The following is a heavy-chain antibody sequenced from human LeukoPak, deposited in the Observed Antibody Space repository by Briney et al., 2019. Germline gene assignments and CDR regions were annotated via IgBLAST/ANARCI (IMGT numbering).Heavy chain of an antibody. J-gene: IGHJ4*02. D-gene: IGHD1-26*01. V-gene: IGHV3-23*01. CDR3: AKDKELYYFDY. Sequence: GGSLRLSCAASGFTFSSYAMTWVRQAPGKGLEWVSAISGSGGSTYYADSVKGRFTISRDNSKNTLYLQMNSLRAEDTAVYYRAKDKELYYFDYWGQGTLVTVSS. CDR2: ISGSGGST. CDR1: GFTFSSYA.